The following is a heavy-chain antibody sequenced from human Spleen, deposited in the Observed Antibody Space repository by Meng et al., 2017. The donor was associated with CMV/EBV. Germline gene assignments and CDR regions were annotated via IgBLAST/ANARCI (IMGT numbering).Heavy chain of an antibody. Sequence: ASGVAFSSYAMHWFRQAPGRGLEWVAVISFDGSNKYCTDSVKGRFTISRDNSKNTLYLQVSSLRAEDTAVYYCTRGQYYDSWSGYLYWGQGTLVTVSS. V-gene: IGHV3-30*04. CDR3: TRGQYYDSWSGYLY. J-gene: IGHJ4*02. CDR2: ISFDGSNK. CDR1: GVAFSSYA. D-gene: IGHD3-3*01.